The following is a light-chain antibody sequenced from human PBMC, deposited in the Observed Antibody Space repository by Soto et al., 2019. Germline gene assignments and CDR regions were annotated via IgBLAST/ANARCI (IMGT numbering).Light chain of an antibody. CDR2: EVS. CDR3: SSYAGSNNLGVV. J-gene: IGLJ2*01. Sequence: QSALTQPPSGSGSPGQSVTISCTGTSSDVGGYNYVSWYQQHPGKAPKLMIYEVSKRPSGVPDRFSGSKSGNTASLTVSGLQAEDEADYYCSSYAGSNNLGVVFGGGTKLTVL. V-gene: IGLV2-8*01. CDR1: SSDVGGYNY.